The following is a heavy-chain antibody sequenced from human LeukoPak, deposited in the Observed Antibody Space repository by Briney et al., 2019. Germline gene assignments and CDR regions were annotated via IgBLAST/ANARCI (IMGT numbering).Heavy chain of an antibody. J-gene: IGHJ3*02. Sequence: GGSLRLSCAASGFTFSTYSMNWVRQAPGKGLEWVSYISSSSSTIYIADSMKGRFTVSRDNAKNSLYLQMNSLRAEDTAVYYCAREGHYGDAFDIWGQGTMVTVSS. CDR2: ISSSSSTI. D-gene: IGHD4-17*01. CDR1: GFTFSTYS. V-gene: IGHV3-48*01. CDR3: AREGHYGDAFDI.